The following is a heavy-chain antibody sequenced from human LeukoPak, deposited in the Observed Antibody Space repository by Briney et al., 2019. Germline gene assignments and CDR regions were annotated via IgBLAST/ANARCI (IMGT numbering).Heavy chain of an antibody. CDR1: GFTFSSYA. V-gene: IGHV3-23*01. Sequence: GGSLRLSCAASGFTFSSYAMSWVRQAPGKGLEWVSGISGNGDSTFYADSVKGRFTISRDNSKNMLFLEMNSLRAEDTAVYYCARRYSIGWQGDFDYWGQGTLVTVSS. J-gene: IGHJ4*02. CDR2: ISGNGDST. D-gene: IGHD6-19*01. CDR3: ARRYSIGWQGDFDY.